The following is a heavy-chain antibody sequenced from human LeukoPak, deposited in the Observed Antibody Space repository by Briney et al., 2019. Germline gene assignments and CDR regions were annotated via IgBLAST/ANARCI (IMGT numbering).Heavy chain of an antibody. Sequence: PSETLSLTCAVYGGSFSGYYWSWIRQPPGKGLEWIGEINHSGSTNYNPSLKSRVTISVDTSKNQFSLKPSSVTAADTAVYYCARGGITMVRGVATLNWFDPWGQGTLVTVSS. CDR1: GGSFSGYY. V-gene: IGHV4-34*01. CDR2: INHSGST. J-gene: IGHJ5*02. D-gene: IGHD3-10*01. CDR3: ARGGITMVRGVATLNWFDP.